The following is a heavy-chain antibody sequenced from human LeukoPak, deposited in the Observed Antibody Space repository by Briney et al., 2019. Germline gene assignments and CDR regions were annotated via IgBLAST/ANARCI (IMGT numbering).Heavy chain of an antibody. CDR3: AGASVVPAAMNAHNWFDP. Sequence: ASVKVSCKASGYTFTGYYMHWVRQAPGQGLEWMGCINHDSGGTNYALKFQGRVTMTRDTSISTAYMELSRLRSDDTAVYYCAGASVVPAAMNAHNWFDPWGQGTLVTVSS. CDR2: INHDSGGT. D-gene: IGHD2-2*01. J-gene: IGHJ5*02. CDR1: GYTFTGYY. V-gene: IGHV1-2*02.